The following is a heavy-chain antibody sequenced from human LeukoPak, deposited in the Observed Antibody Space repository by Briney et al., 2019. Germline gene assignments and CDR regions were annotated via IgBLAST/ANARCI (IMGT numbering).Heavy chain of an antibody. CDR1: GGSFSGYY. J-gene: IGHJ4*02. V-gene: IGHV4-34*01. CDR2: INHSGST. CDR3: AITGYYDSSGSYYFDY. Sequence: SETLSLTCAVYGGSFSGYYWSWIRQPPGKRLEWIGEINHSGSTNYNPSLKSRVTISVDTSKNQFSLKLSSVTAADTAVYYCAITGYYDSSGSYYFDYWGQGTLVTVSS. D-gene: IGHD3-22*01.